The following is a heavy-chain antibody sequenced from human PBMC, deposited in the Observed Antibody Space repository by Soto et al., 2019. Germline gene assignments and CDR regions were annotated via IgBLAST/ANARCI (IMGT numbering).Heavy chain of an antibody. CDR3: ARDLGLL. J-gene: IGHJ4*02. V-gene: IGHV3-33*01. CDR2: IWYDGSNK. Sequence: QVQLVESGGGVVQPGRSLRLSCAASGFTFSSYGMHWVRQAPGKGLEWVAVIWYDGSNKYYADSVKGRFTISRDNSKNTLYLKMNSLRAEDTDVYYCARDLGLLWGQGTMVTFSS. CDR1: GFTFSSYG.